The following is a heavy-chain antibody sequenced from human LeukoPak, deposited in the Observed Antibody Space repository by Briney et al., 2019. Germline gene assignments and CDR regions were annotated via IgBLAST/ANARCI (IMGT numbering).Heavy chain of an antibody. CDR1: GYTFTGYY. J-gene: IGHJ4*02. V-gene: IGHV1-2*02. CDR2: INPNSGGT. D-gene: IGHD2-2*01. Sequence: ASVKVSCKASGYTFTGYYMHWVRQAPGQGLEWMGWINPNSGGTNYAQKFQGRVTMTRDTSISTAYMELSRLRSDDTAVYYCATKYCSSTSCYYWGQGTLVTVSS. CDR3: ATKYCSSTSCYY.